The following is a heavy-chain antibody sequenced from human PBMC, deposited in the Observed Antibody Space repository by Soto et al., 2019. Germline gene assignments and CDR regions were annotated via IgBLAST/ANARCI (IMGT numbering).Heavy chain of an antibody. CDR1: GGTFSSYT. Sequence: ASVKVSCKASGGTFSSYTISWVRQAPGQGLEWMGRIIPILGIANYAQKFQGRVTITADKSTSTAYMELSSLRSEDTAVYYCARHAGHYDILTVSWFDPWGQGTLVTVSS. J-gene: IGHJ5*02. CDR3: ARHAGHYDILTVSWFDP. CDR2: IIPILGIA. D-gene: IGHD3-9*01. V-gene: IGHV1-69*02.